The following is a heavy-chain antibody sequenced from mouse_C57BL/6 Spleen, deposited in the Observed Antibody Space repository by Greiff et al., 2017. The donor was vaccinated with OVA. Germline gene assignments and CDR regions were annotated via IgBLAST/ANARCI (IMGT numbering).Heavy chain of an antibody. V-gene: IGHV1-53*01. CDR2: INPSNGGT. CDR1: GYTFTSYW. D-gene: IGHD3-2*02. Sequence: QVQLKQPGTELVKPGASVKLSCKASGYTFTSYWMHWVKQRPGQGLEWIGNINPSNGGTNYNEKFKSKATLTVDKSSSTAYMQLSSLTSEDSAVYYCARGGQLRLAFAYWGQGTLVTVSA. J-gene: IGHJ3*01. CDR3: ARGGQLRLAFAY.